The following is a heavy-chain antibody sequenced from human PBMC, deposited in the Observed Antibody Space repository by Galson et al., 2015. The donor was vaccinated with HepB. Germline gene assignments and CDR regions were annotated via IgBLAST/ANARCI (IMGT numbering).Heavy chain of an antibody. CDR3: ARSYGSGSSFYYYYGMDL. CDR1: GYSFTSYA. CDR2: ISTYNGNT. Sequence: SVKVSCKASGYSFTSYAMSWVRQAPGQGLEWLGWISTYNGNTNYAQIVQGRVTMTTDTSTSTAYMELRSLRSDDTAVYHCARSYGSGSSFYYYYGMDLWGQGTTVTVSS. D-gene: IGHD3-10*01. J-gene: IGHJ6*02. V-gene: IGHV1-18*04.